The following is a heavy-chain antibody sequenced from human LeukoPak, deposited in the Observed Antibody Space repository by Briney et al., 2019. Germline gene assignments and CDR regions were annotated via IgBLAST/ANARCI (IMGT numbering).Heavy chain of an antibody. CDR2: IYHSGST. CDR1: GYSISSGYY. CDR3: ARQYGGNRFDY. Sequence: PSETLSLTCAVSGYSISSGYYWGWIRQPPGKGPEWIGSIYHSGSTYYNPSLKSRVTISVDTSKNQFSLKLSSVTAADTAVYYCARQYGGNRFDYWGQGTLVTVSS. J-gene: IGHJ4*02. D-gene: IGHD4-23*01. V-gene: IGHV4-38-2*01.